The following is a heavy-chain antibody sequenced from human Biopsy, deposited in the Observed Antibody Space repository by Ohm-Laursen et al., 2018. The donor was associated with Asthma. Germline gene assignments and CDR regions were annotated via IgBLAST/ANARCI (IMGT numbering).Heavy chain of an antibody. CDR3: ARGPNYHGSGRAPIGMDV. D-gene: IGHD3-10*01. J-gene: IGHJ6*02. CDR2: IYYTGSA. Sequence: GTLSLTCTVSGGSDSTGSYYWSWIRQPPGKGLEWLGNIYYTGSANYNPSLETRVTISVDTSKNQVSLRLNSVTAADTAVYYFARGPNYHGSGRAPIGMDVWGQGTTVTVSS. CDR1: GGSDSTGSYY. V-gene: IGHV4-61*01.